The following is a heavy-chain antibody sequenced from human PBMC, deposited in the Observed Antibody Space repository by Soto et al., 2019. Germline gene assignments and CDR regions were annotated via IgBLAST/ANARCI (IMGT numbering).Heavy chain of an antibody. CDR3: ATVRYYASGSSINWFDP. Sequence: QVQLVESGGGLVQPGGSLRLSCAASGFTFSDYYMSWIRQAPGKGLEWVSYISSSGSTIYYADSVKGRFTISRDNAKNSLYLQMNSLRAEDTAVYYCATVRYYASGSSINWFDPWGQGTLVTVSS. D-gene: IGHD3-10*01. CDR1: GFTFSDYY. CDR2: ISSSGSTI. J-gene: IGHJ5*02. V-gene: IGHV3-11*01.